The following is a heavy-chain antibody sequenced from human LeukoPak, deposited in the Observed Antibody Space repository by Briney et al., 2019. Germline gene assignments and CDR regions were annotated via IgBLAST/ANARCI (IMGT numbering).Heavy chain of an antibody. D-gene: IGHD3-16*01. V-gene: IGHV1-69*04. J-gene: IGHJ4*02. Sequence: SVELSCNVSIGTFRSYDNNWVPDAPGQGLEWGGRNIPRLSTTNYEQKFQGRVTGTANKATSTAPMEVSSLISEETAVDYCASSWVLVGDDSPPTLDYWGQGTLVTVSS. CDR2: NIPRLSTT. CDR1: IGTFRSYD. CDR3: ASSWVLVGDDSPPTLDY.